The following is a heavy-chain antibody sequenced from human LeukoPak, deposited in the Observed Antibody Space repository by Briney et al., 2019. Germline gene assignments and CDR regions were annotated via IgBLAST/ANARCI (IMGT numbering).Heavy chain of an antibody. CDR1: GFTFSSYS. D-gene: IGHD2-2*01. CDR3: ASPDVVVVPAATRQYFQH. J-gene: IGHJ1*01. CDR2: ISSSSSYI. V-gene: IGHV3-21*01. Sequence: GGSLRPSCAASGFTFSSYSMNWVRQAPGKGLEWVSSISSSSSYIYYADSVKGRFTISRDNAKNSLYLQMNSLRAEDTAVYYCASPDVVVVPAATRQYFQHWGQGTLVTVSS.